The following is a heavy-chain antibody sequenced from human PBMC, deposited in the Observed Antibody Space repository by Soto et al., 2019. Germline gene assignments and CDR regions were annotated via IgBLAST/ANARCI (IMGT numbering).Heavy chain of an antibody. Sequence: QVQLQQWGAGLLKPSETLSLTCAVYGGSFSGYYWSWIRQPPGKGLEWIGEINHSGSTNYNPSLKSRVTISVDTSKNQFAMKLSSVTAADTAVYYRAAQGSDGSLDYWGQGTLVTVSS. CDR3: AAQGSDGSLDY. J-gene: IGHJ4*02. CDR2: INHSGST. D-gene: IGHD3-16*01. CDR1: GGSFSGYY. V-gene: IGHV4-34*01.